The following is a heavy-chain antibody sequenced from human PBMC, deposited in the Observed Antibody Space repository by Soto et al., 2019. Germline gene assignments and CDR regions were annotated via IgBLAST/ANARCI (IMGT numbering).Heavy chain of an antibody. CDR1: GYTFTSYG. V-gene: IGHV1-18*01. D-gene: IGHD5-18*01. J-gene: IGHJ6*02. Sequence: ASVKVSCKASGYTFTSYGISWVRQAPGQGLEWMGWISAYNGNTNYAQKLQGRVTVTTDTSTSTAYMELRSLRSDDTAVYYCARDRGPYSYGSSGMDVWGQGTTVTVSS. CDR2: ISAYNGNT. CDR3: ARDRGPYSYGSSGMDV.